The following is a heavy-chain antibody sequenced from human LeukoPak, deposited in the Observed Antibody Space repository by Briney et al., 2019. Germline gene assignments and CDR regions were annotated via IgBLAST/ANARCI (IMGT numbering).Heavy chain of an antibody. V-gene: IGHV4-59*01. D-gene: IGHD1-26*01. Sequence: SETLSLTCTVSGASINSYYWTWIRQPPGKGLEWIGYIYHSRSTNQNPSLKSRVTISLDTSKNQVSLKLTSVTAADTAVYYCARLQVGATGDWFDPWGQGTLVAVYS. J-gene: IGHJ5*02. CDR2: IYHSRST. CDR1: GASINSYY. CDR3: ARLQVGATGDWFDP.